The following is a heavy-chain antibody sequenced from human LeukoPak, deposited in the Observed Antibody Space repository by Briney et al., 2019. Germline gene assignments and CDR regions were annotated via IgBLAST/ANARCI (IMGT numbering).Heavy chain of an antibody. CDR2: ILSNIDGGTT. J-gene: IGHJ4*02. Sequence: GGSLRLSCAVSGFTFSKAWMSWVRQTPGKGLEWVGRILSNIDGGTTDYAAPVKGRFTISRDDSKSTLYLQMNSLTTEDTAVYYCTTGSGYSTDWYGFWGQGTLVTVSS. CDR1: GFTFSKAW. V-gene: IGHV3-15*01. CDR3: TTGSGYSTDWYGF. D-gene: IGHD6-19*01.